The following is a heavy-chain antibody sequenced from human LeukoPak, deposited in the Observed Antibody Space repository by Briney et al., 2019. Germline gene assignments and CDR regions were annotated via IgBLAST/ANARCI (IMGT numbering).Heavy chain of an antibody. D-gene: IGHD1-1*01. CDR3: ARRAYSTAYWKHFDS. CDR2: IYYHENT. CDR1: GGSISSSTDC. Sequence: SETLSLTCTVSGGSISSSTDCWGWIRPAPGKGLECVGSIYYHENTYYNSSLKSRATISVDTSKNQFPLKLNPVTAADTAVYFCARRAYSTAYWKHFDSWGQGTLVTVSS. J-gene: IGHJ4*02. V-gene: IGHV4-39*01.